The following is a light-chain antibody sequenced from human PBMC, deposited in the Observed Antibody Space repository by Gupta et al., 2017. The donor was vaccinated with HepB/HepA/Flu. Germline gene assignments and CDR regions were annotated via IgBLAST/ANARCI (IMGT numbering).Light chain of an antibody. V-gene: IGLV8-61*01. J-gene: IGLJ2*01. CDR2: NTN. Sequence: QTVVTQEPSFSVSPGGTVTLTCGLKSGSVSTSYYPSWFQQTPGQAPRTLVYNTNTRSFGVPDRFSGSILGNKAALTITGAQADDESDYYCVLYMGSGISVFGGGTKRTVL. CDR1: SGSVSTSYY. CDR3: VLYMGSGISV.